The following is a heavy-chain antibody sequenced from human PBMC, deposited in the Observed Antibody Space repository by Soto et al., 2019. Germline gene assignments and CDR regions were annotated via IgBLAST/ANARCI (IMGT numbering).Heavy chain of an antibody. CDR3: ARVYCSSTSCYYYYYYGMDV. CDR2: INHSGST. CDR1: GGSFSGYY. D-gene: IGHD2-2*01. Sequence: QVQLQQWGAGLLKPSETLSLTCAVYGGSFSGYYWSWIRQPPGKGLEWIGEINHSGSTNYNPSLKSRVTISVETSKNQFSLKLSSVTAADTAVYYCARVYCSSTSCYYYYYYGMDVWGQGTTVTVSS. V-gene: IGHV4-34*01. J-gene: IGHJ6*02.